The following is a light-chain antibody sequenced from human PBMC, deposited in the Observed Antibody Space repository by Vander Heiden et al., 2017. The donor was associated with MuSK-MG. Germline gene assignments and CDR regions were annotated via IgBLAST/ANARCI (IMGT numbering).Light chain of an antibody. CDR2: TAS. J-gene: IGKJ4*01. Sequence: DIQMTQSPSSMYASVGDRVTITCRASQSISRYLNWYQQKPGKAPKLLIYTASNLQSGVPSRFSGSGYGTDFTLTISSLQPEDFATYYCQQSDSTPPVTFGGGTKVEIK. CDR3: QQSDSTPPVT. CDR1: QSISRY. V-gene: IGKV1-39*01.